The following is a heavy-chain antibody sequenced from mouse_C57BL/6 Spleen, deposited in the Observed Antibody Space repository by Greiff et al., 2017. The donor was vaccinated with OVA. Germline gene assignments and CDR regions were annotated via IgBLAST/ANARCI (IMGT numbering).Heavy chain of an antibody. CDR1: GYTFTTYP. CDR3: ARDGYYFDY. J-gene: IGHJ2*01. V-gene: IGHV1-18*01. CDR2: INPNNGGT. D-gene: IGHD2-3*01. Sequence: VQLQQSGAELVKPGASVKMSCKASGYTFTTYPIEWMKQNHGKSLEWIGDINPNNGGTIYNQKFKGKATLTVDKSSSTAYMELRSLTSEDTAVYYCARDGYYFDYWGQGTTLTVSS.